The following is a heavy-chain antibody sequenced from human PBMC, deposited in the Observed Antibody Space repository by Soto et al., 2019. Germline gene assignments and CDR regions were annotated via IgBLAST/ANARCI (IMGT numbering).Heavy chain of an antibody. J-gene: IGHJ4*02. Sequence: PSETLSLTCTVSGASISSYDRSWIRQPAGKGLEWIGRMYTSGSTDYNPSLKSRVTMSVETPKNQFSLKLSSVTAADTAVYYCARVVDCDGGNCDVDYWGQGTLVTVSS. CDR2: MYTSGST. CDR1: GASISSYD. CDR3: ARVVDCDGGNCDVDY. V-gene: IGHV4-4*07. D-gene: IGHD2-15*01.